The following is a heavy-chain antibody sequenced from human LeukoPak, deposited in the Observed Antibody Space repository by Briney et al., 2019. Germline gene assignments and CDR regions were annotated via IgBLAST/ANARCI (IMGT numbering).Heavy chain of an antibody. D-gene: IGHD3-22*01. CDR2: ISSSGSTI. J-gene: IGHJ3*02. CDR3: ASTYDRSGYPDAFDI. Sequence: GGSLRLSCVASGFTFSRYWMNWVRQAPGKGLEWVSYISSSGSTIYYADSVKGRFTISRDNAKNSLYLQMNRLRAEDTALYYCASTYDRSGYPDAFDIWGQGTMVTVSS. CDR1: GFTFSRYW. V-gene: IGHV3-48*03.